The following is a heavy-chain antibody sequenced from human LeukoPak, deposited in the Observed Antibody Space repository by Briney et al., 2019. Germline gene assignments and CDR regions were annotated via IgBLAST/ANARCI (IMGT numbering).Heavy chain of an antibody. V-gene: IGHV1-2*02. CDR2: SNPNSGGT. CDR1: GYSLTGYY. J-gene: IGHJ6*03. D-gene: IGHD2-8*01. CDR3: ARESQYCTNGVCHYYYYYYMDV. Sequence: ASVKVSCKASGYSLTGYYMHWVRQAPGQGLEWMGWSNPNSGGTNYAQKFQGRVTMTRDTSISTAYMELSRLRSDDTAVYYCARESQYCTNGVCHYYYYYYMDVWGKGTTVTVSS.